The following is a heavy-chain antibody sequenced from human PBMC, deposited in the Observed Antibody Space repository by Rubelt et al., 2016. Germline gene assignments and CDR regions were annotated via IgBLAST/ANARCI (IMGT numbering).Heavy chain of an antibody. CDR1: GDSVSSSNW. CDR2: IWHSGST. D-gene: IGHD2/OR15-2a*01. V-gene: IGHV4-4*02. J-gene: IGHJ4*02. CDR3: ARTASGYDFDFEY. Sequence: QVQLQESGPGLVKPSGTLSLTCAVSGDSVSSSNWWSWVRQPPGKGLEWIGEIWHSGSTNYNPSLNGRVTISLDKSKNQFSLKMTSVTAADTAVYYCARTASGYDFDFEYWGQRTLVTVSS.